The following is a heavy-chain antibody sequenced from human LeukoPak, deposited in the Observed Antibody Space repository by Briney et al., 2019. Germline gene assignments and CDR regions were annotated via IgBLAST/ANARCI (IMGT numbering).Heavy chain of an antibody. CDR3: ARHGRGATDAFDV. CDR1: GFTFSSYG. Sequence: GSLRLSCAASGFTFSSYGMHWVRQAPGKGLEWIGSIYYSGTTYYNPSLKSRLTISVDTSKNQFSLRLSSVTAADTAVYYCARHGRGATDAFDVWGQGTMATVSS. D-gene: IGHD1-26*01. V-gene: IGHV4-39*01. CDR2: IYYSGTT. J-gene: IGHJ3*01.